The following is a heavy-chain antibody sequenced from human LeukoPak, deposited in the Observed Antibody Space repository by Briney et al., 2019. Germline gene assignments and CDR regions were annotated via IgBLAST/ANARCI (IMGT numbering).Heavy chain of an antibody. CDR2: IYPGDSDT. V-gene: IGHV5-51*01. Sequence: GESLKISCKGSGYSFTSYWIGWVRQMPGKGLEWMGIIYPGDSDTRYSPSFQGQVTISADKSISTVYLQWSSLKASDTAMYYCASHSDSGNTIFDYWGQGTLVTVSS. J-gene: IGHJ4*02. CDR1: GYSFTSYW. D-gene: IGHD1-26*01. CDR3: ASHSDSGNTIFDY.